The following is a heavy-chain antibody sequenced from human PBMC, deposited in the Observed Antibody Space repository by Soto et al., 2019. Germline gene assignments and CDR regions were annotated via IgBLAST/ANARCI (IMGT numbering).Heavy chain of an antibody. CDR3: ARGPTQGSYGYDDYYYGMDV. CDR2: ISYDGSNK. J-gene: IGHJ6*02. Sequence: GGSLRLSCAASGFTFSSYAMHWVRQAPGKGLEWVAVISYDGSNKYYADSVKGRFTISRDNSKNTLYLQMNSLRAEDTAVYYCARGPTQGSYGYDDYYYGMDVWGQGTTVTVSS. D-gene: IGHD5-18*01. CDR1: GFTFSSYA. V-gene: IGHV3-30-3*01.